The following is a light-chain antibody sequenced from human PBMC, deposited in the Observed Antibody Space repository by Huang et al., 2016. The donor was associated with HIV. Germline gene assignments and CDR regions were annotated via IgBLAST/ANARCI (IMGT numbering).Light chain of an antibody. Sequence: DIQMDQYPSSLSASVGDRVTSTCRASRSITNYLNWYQQKPGKAPKLLILTTSFLQSGVPSIFSGHGSGTEFTLTITSLQPEDFATYYCQQSFNTPPTFGQGSKLDIK. J-gene: IGKJ2*01. CDR1: RSITNY. V-gene: IGKV1-39*01. CDR2: TTS. CDR3: QQSFNTPPT.